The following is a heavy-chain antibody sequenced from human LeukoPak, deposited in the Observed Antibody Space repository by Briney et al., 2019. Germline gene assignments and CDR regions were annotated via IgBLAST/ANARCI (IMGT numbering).Heavy chain of an antibody. CDR1: GYSFTSYY. CDR3: ATHTSIIPASNIYYYYYAMDL. V-gene: IGHV1-46*01. D-gene: IGHD2-2*01. CDR2: INPNRDST. Sequence: RASVKLSCTASGYSFTSYYMHWVRQAPGQGLEWVAIINPNRDSTSYPHSFQGRFTMTRDKSKSTVYMEMSSLSSEDTAVYYCATHTSIIPASNIYYYYYAMDLWGQGTTVTVSS. J-gene: IGHJ6*02.